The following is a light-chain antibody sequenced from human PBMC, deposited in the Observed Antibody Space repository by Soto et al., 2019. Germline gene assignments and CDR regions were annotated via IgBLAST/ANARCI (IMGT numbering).Light chain of an antibody. J-gene: IGKJ1*01. CDR2: KAS. V-gene: IGKV1-5*03. Sequence: DIQMTQSPSTLSASLGDRVTITCRASQTISTWLAWYQQKPGKAPNLLIYKASSLESGVPPRFSGSGFGTEFTLTISSLQPDDFATYYCQQYHSYSWTFGQGTKVDIK. CDR1: QTISTW. CDR3: QQYHSYSWT.